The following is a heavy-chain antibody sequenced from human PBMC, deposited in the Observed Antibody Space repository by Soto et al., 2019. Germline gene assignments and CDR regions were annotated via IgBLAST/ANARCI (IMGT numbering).Heavy chain of an antibody. V-gene: IGHV3-30-3*01. CDR1: GFTFSSYA. CDR2: ISNDGNNK. D-gene: IGHD2-2*01. Sequence: PGESLKISCAASGFTFSSYAMHWVRQAPGKGLEWVAVISNDGNNKYYEDSVKGRFTSSRDNSKNTLYLQMDSLRAEDTAVYYCAREYQLLTYYFDYWGQGTLVTVSS. J-gene: IGHJ4*02. CDR3: AREYQLLTYYFDY.